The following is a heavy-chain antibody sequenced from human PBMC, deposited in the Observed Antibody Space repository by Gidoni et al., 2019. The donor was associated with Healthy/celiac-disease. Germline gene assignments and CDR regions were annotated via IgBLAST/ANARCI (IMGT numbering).Heavy chain of an antibody. V-gene: IGHV2-26*01. J-gene: IGHJ2*01. CDR3: ARLSYYDFWSGYSTFYWYFDL. CDR2: IFPNDEK. Sequence: QVTLKESGPVLVKPTETLTLSCTVSGFSLSNARMGVSWIRQPPGKALEWLAHIFPNDEKSYSTSLKSRLTISKDTSTSQVVLTMTNMDPVDTATYYCARLSYYDFWSGYSTFYWYFDLWGRGTLVTVSS. CDR1: GFSLSNARMG. D-gene: IGHD3-3*01.